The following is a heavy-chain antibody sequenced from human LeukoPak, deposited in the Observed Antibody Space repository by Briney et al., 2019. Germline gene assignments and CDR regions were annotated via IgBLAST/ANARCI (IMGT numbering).Heavy chain of an antibody. D-gene: IGHD1-1*01. Sequence: GASVKVSCKPSGYTFSNYGISWVRQAPGQGLEWMGRITAYNGNRLYAQRFQGRITLTTDTSTSTSYMELRSLEYDDTAIYYCARDNDKVVDHWGQGTLVTVSS. CDR3: ARDNDKVVDH. CDR2: ITAYNGNR. J-gene: IGHJ4*01. V-gene: IGHV1-18*01. CDR1: GYTFSNYG.